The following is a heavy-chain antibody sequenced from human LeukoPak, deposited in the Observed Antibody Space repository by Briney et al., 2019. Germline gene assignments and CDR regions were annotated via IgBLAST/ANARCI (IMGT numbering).Heavy chain of an antibody. J-gene: IGHJ4*02. CDR3: ARLGEGHCSSTSCIPPFDY. Sequence: ASVKVSCKASGYTFTSYYMHWVRQAPGQGLEWMGIINPSGGSTSYAQKFQGRVTMTRDTSTSTVYMELSSLRSEDTAVYYCARLGEGHCSSTSCIPPFDYWGQGTLVTVSS. CDR1: GYTFTSYY. D-gene: IGHD2-2*01. V-gene: IGHV1-46*03. CDR2: INPSGGST.